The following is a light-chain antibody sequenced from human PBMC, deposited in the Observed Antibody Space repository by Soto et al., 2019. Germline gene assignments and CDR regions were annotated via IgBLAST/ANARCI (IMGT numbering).Light chain of an antibody. CDR2: TAS. Sequence: DIQMTQSPCSLSASVGDSVTITCRASQGINKILAWFQQKPGTAPKSLISTASRLQSGVPSRFSGSGSGTHFTLTISNLQPEDFATYYCQQYESFPLTFGGGAKVEIK. CDR3: QQYESFPLT. CDR1: QGINKI. V-gene: IGKV1-16*01. J-gene: IGKJ4*01.